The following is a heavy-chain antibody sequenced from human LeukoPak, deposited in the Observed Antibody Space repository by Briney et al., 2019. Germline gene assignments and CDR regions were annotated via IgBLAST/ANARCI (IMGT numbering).Heavy chain of an antibody. CDR2: ISGYNGNT. D-gene: IGHD6-13*01. V-gene: IGHV1-18*01. CDR1: GYTFRNFG. CDR3: ARAMAAAAGNDY. Sequence: GASVKVSCKSSGYTFRNFGISWVRRAPGQGLEWLGWISGYNGNTNYAQKLQGRVTMTTDTSTSTAYMELRSLRSDDTAVYYCARAMAAAAGNDYWGQGTLVTVSS. J-gene: IGHJ4*02.